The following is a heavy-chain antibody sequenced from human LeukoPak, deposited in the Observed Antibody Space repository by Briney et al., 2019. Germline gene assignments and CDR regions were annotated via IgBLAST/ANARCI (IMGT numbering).Heavy chain of an antibody. CDR1: GGSISSSNW. CDR2: IYHSGST. V-gene: IGHV4-4*02. J-gene: IGHJ4*02. D-gene: IGHD3-16*02. CDR3: ARGHYDYVWGSYRC. Sequence: SGTLSLTCAVSGGSISSSNWWSWVRQPPGKGLEWIGEIYHSGSTNYNPSLKSRVTISVDTSKNQFSLKLSSVTAADTAVYYCARGHYDYVWGSYRCWGQGTMVTVSS.